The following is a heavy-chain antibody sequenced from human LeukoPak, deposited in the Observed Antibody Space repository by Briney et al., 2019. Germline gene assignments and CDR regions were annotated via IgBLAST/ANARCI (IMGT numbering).Heavy chain of an antibody. Sequence: SETLSLTCAVSGGSISSGGYSWSWIRQPPGKGLEWIGYIYHSGSTYYNPSLKSRVTISVDRSKNQFSLKLSSVTAADTAVYYCARQVPAYDSSGYFFDYWGQETLVTVSS. V-gene: IGHV4-30-2*01. J-gene: IGHJ4*02. D-gene: IGHD3-22*01. CDR1: GGSISSGGYS. CDR3: ARQVPAYDSSGYFFDY. CDR2: IYHSGST.